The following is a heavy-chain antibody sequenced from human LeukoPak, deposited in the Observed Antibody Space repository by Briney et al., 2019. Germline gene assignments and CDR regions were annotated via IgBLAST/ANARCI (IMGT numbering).Heavy chain of an antibody. D-gene: IGHD3-10*01. CDR1: GGSISSYY. CDR3: ARGSYYYGSGSYYSSDY. V-gene: IGHV4-59*08. CDR2: IYYSGST. Sequence: PSETLSLTCTVSGGSISSYYWSWIRQPPGKGLEWIGYIYYSGSTNYNPSLKSRVTISVDTSKNQFSLKLSSVTAADTAVYYCARGSYYYGSGSYYSSDYWGQGTLVTVSS. J-gene: IGHJ4*02.